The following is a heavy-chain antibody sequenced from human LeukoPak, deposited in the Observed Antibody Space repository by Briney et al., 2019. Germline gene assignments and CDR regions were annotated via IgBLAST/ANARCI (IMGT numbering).Heavy chain of an antibody. Sequence: GGSLRLSCAASGFTFSSYGMHWVRQAPGKGLEWVAFIRYDGSNKYYADSVKGVSTTSRDNSKNTLYVQMNSLRAEDTALYYCAKGDDGSGSYPDYWGQGTLVTVSS. D-gene: IGHD3-10*01. CDR3: AKGDDGSGSYPDY. CDR1: GFTFSSYG. V-gene: IGHV3-30*02. J-gene: IGHJ4*02. CDR2: IRYDGSNK.